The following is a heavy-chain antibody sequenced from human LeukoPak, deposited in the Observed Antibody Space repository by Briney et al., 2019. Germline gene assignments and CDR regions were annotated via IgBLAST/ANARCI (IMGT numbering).Heavy chain of an antibody. J-gene: IGHJ4*02. CDR3: ARNYGGNFGH. CDR2: INLDGTDK. Sequence: GGSLRLSCAASAFTFSSSWMSWVRQAPGKGLEWVANINLDGTDKRYVDSVKGRFTISRDNAKNSLYLQMNSLRAEDTAVYYCARNYGGNFGHWGQGTLVTVSS. D-gene: IGHD4-23*01. CDR1: AFTFSSSW. V-gene: IGHV3-7*05.